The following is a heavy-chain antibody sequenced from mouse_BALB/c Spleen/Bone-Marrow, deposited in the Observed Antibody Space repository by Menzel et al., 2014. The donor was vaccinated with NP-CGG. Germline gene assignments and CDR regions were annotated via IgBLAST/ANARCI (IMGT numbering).Heavy chain of an antibody. V-gene: IGHV14-4*02. CDR3: TPYCNYVWED. CDR2: IDPENGDT. Sequence: VQVVESGAELVRSGASVKLSCTGSFFNILDSYIHWVKRRPGQGLEWIGWIDPENGDTEYAPKFQGKATMTANTSSNAAYLQLSSLTSEDTAVYSCTPYCNYVWEDRGQGTSVAASA. D-gene: IGHD2-10*02. J-gene: IGHJ4*01. CDR1: FFNILDSY.